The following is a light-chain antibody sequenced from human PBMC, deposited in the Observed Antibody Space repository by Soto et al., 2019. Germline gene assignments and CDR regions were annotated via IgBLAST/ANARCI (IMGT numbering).Light chain of an antibody. CDR1: QSISTW. J-gene: IGKJ1*01. CDR2: DAS. Sequence: DIQMTLSPSTLSAYVGDRVTFTCRASQSISTWLAWYQQKPGKAPKLLIYDASSLQSDVPSRFSGSGSGTEFTLTISALQTDDFASYYCQQYMNYATFGQGTKVEIK. V-gene: IGKV1-5*01. CDR3: QQYMNYAT.